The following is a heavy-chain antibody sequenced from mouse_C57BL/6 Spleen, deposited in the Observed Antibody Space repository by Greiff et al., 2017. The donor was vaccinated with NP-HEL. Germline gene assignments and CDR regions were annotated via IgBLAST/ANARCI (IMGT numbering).Heavy chain of an antibody. J-gene: IGHJ2*01. Sequence: VQLQQPGAELVKPGASVKMSCKASGYTFTSYWITWVKQRPGQGLEWIGDIYPGSGSTNYNEKFKSKATLTVDTSSSTAYMQLSSLTSEDSAVYYCARDDGYYPTYFDYWGQGTTLTVSS. CDR2: IYPGSGST. D-gene: IGHD2-3*01. V-gene: IGHV1-55*01. CDR1: GYTFTSYW. CDR3: ARDDGYYPTYFDY.